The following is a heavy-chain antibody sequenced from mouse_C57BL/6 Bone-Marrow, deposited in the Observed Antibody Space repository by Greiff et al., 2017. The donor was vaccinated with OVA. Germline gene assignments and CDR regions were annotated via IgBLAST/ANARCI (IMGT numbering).Heavy chain of an antibody. V-gene: IGHV1-76*01. CDR1: GYTFTDYY. CDR3: ARLIYYDYDGGSMDY. CDR2: LYPGSGNT. Sequence: VQVVESGAELVRPGASVKLSCKASGYTFTDYYINWVKQRPGQGLEWIARLYPGSGNTYYNEKFKGKATLTAEKSSSTAYMQLSSLTSEDSAVYFCARLIYYDYDGGSMDYWGQGTSVTVSS. D-gene: IGHD2-4*01. J-gene: IGHJ4*01.